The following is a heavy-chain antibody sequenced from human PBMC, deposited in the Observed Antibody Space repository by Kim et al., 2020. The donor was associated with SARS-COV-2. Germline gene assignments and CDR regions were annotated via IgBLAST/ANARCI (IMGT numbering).Heavy chain of an antibody. J-gene: IGHJ3*02. CDR1: GFTFINYS. Sequence: GGSLRLSCAASGFTFINYSMKWVRQAPGKGLEWVSSISNSGSHIFYADSVKGRFTISRDNAKNSLYLQMNSLRAEDTAVYYCVRRFYDSTPGPFDIWGQGTMVTVSS. CDR3: VRRFYDSTPGPFDI. V-gene: IGHV3-21*01. CDR2: ISNSGSHI. D-gene: IGHD3-22*01.